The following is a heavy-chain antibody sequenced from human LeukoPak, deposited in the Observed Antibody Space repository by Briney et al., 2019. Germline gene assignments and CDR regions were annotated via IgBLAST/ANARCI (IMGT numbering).Heavy chain of an antibody. V-gene: IGHV3-64*01. CDR1: GFTFRNSA. J-gene: IGHJ6*02. CDR3: ARWYNSLDV. CDR2: VSSNGGST. Sequence: GGSLRLSCAASGFTFRNSAMHWVRQAPGKGLEYVSGVSSNGGSTYYANAVKGRFTISRDNSKNTVYLQMGSLRAEDMAVYYCARWYNSLDVWGQGTTVTVSS. D-gene: IGHD1-1*01.